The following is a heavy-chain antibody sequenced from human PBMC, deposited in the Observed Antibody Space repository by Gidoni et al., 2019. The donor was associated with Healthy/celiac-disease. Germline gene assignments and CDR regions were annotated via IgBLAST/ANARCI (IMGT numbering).Heavy chain of an antibody. J-gene: IGHJ4*02. CDR3: ARPTAAAGTYYFDY. Sequence: QVQLQESGPGLVKPSATLSLTCTVSGYSISRGYYWGWIRQPPGKGLEWIGSIYHSGSTYYNPALKSRVNISGYTSKNQFSLKLSSVTAADTAVYYCARPTAAAGTYYFDYWGQGTLVTVSS. CDR1: GYSISRGYY. V-gene: IGHV4-38-2*02. D-gene: IGHD6-13*01. CDR2: IYHSGST.